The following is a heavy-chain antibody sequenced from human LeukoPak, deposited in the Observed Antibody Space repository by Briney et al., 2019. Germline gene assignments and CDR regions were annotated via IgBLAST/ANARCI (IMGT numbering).Heavy chain of an antibody. CDR1: GFTFSNYW. CDR2: IDKDGNKR. CDR3: ARDPTFNGGY. V-gene: IGHV3-7*01. J-gene: IGHJ4*02. Sequence: HPGGSLRLSSAASGFTFSNYWMSWVRQAPGKGLEWVANIDKDGNKRYYVDSVKGRITVSRDNAKNSLYLQMNSLRVEDTAVYYCARDPTFNGGYWGQGTLVTVSS. D-gene: IGHD2-8*01.